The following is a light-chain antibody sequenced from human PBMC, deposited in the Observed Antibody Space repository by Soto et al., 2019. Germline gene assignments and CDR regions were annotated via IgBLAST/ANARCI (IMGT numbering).Light chain of an antibody. CDR3: QQYNDWPLT. CDR1: QSVNSN. J-gene: IGKJ4*01. Sequence: EIVMTQSPVTLSVSPGDRATLSCRASQSVNSNLAWYQHKTGQTPKLLIYVASTRPTGIPARFSGSGSGTELTPTISSLQSEDFAVYYCQQYNDWPLTFGGGTKVEFK. CDR2: VAS. V-gene: IGKV3-15*01.